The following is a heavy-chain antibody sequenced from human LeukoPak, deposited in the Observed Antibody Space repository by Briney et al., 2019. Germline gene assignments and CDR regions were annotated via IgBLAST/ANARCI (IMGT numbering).Heavy chain of an antibody. CDR3: ARGPRDSYQLPPYYYYYGMDV. D-gene: IGHD2-2*01. CDR2: ISSSSSYI. Sequence: GGSRRPSWAASGFTFSSYSMNWVRQAPGKGLEWVSSISSSSSYIYYANSVKGRFTISRDNAKNSLYLQMSSLRAEDTAVYYCARGPRDSYQLPPYYYYYGMDVWGKGTTVTVSS. V-gene: IGHV3-21*01. J-gene: IGHJ6*04. CDR1: GFTFSSYS.